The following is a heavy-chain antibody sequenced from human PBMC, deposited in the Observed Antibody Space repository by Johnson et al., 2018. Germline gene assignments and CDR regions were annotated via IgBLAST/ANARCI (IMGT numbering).Heavy chain of an antibody. V-gene: IGHV4-59*01. Sequence: QVQLQESGPGLVKXSETLSLXCTVSGGSISSYYWSWIRQPPGKGLEWIGYIYYSGGTNYNPPLKSRVTLSVDTSKNQFSLKLSSVTAADTAVYYCAREGLGELSSLMDVWGKGTTVTVSS. J-gene: IGHJ6*03. CDR3: AREGLGELSSLMDV. CDR2: IYYSGGT. D-gene: IGHD3-16*02. CDR1: GGSISSYY.